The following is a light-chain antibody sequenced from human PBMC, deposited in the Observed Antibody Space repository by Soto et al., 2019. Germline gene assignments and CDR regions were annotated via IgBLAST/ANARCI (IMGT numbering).Light chain of an antibody. CDR3: CSYAGTTTGV. CDR1: SSDVGSHNF. Sequence: QSVLTQPASVSGSPGQSITISCTGTSSDVGSHNFVSWYQQRPGKAPKLMIFEVTKRPSGVSSRFSASKSGNTASLTISGVQAEDEADYYCCSYAGTTTGVSGGGTKVTVL. V-gene: IGLV2-23*02. CDR2: EVT. J-gene: IGLJ2*01.